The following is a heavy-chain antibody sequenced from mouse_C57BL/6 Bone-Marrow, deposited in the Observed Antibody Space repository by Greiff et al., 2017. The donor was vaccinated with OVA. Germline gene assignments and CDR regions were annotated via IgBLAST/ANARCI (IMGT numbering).Heavy chain of an antibody. J-gene: IGHJ2*01. CDR2: IYPGNSDT. V-gene: IGHV1-5*01. D-gene: IGHD1-1*01. CDR1: GYTFTSYW. Sequence: EVQLQQSGTVLARPGASVKMSCKTSGYTFTSYWMHWVKQRPGQGLEWIGAIYPGNSDTSYNQKFKGKAKLTAVTSASTAYMELSSLTNEDSAVYYCTKSYYYGSSYVFDYWGQGTTLTVSS. CDR3: TKSYYYGSSYVFDY.